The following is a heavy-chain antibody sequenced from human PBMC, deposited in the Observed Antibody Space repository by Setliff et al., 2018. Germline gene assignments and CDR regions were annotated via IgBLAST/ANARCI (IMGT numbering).Heavy chain of an antibody. V-gene: IGHV3-30*04. CDR3: ARVGQATVVTAIHGALDY. D-gene: IGHD2-21*02. J-gene: IGHJ4*02. CDR1: GFTFSSYS. CDR2: VSHDENTK. Sequence: PGGSLRLSCAASGFTFSSYSIHWVRQAPGKGLEWVAVVSHDENTKYYADSVKDRFIISRDNSKNTVYLQMNSLRAADTAVYHCARVGQATVVTAIHGALDYWGKGTLVTVSS.